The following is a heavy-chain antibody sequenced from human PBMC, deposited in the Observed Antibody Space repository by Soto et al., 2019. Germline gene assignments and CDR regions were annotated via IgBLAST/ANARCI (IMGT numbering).Heavy chain of an antibody. CDR1: GFTFSSYG. CDR2: ISYDGSNK. J-gene: IGHJ3*02. V-gene: IGHV3-30*18. CDR3: AKDYREAGTAFDI. D-gene: IGHD6-13*01. Sequence: HPGWSLRLSCAASGFTFSSYGMHWVRRAPGKGLEWVAVISYDGSNKYYADSVKGRFTISRDNSKNTLYLQMNSLRAEDTAVYYCAKDYREAGTAFDIWGQGTMVTVSS.